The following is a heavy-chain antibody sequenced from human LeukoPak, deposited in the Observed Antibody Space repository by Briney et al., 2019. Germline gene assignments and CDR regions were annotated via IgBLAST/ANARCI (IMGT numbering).Heavy chain of an antibody. J-gene: IGHJ5*02. CDR1: GYTFTGYY. V-gene: IGHV1-2*02. D-gene: IGHD2-15*01. CDR2: INPNNGGT. CDR3: ARALYCSGGSCP. Sequence: ASVKVSCKASGYTFTGYYMHWVRQAPGQGPEWMGWINPNNGGTELAQKFQGRVTMTRNTSISTAYMELSSLRSEDTAVYYCARALYCSGGSCPWGQGTLVTVSS.